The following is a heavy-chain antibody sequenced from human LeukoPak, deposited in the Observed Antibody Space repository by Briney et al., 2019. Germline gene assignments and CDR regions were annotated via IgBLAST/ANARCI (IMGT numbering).Heavy chain of an antibody. CDR1: GFTFRSYG. J-gene: IGHJ4*02. CDR3: ARSLPDSSGYYYDY. Sequence: PGGSLRLSCAASGFTFRSYGMHWVRQAPGKGLDWVAVIWYDGTTKYYADSVKGRFTISRDNSKTTLYLQMNSLRAEDTAVYYCARSLPDSSGYYYDYWGQGTLVTVSS. V-gene: IGHV3-33*01. CDR2: IWYDGTTK. D-gene: IGHD3-22*01.